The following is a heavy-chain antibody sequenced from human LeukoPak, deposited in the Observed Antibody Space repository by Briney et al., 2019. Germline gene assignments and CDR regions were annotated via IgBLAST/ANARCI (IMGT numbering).Heavy chain of an antibody. CDR1: GFTFTTSW. V-gene: IGHV3-23*01. D-gene: IGHD6-19*01. CDR2: ISGSGGST. CDR3: AKDSLVGGWLVGYSFDS. J-gene: IGHJ4*02. Sequence: GGSLRLSCAASGFTFTTSWMHWFRQAPGKGLEWVSAISGSGGSTYYADSVKGRFTISRDNSKNTLFLQMNSLRAEDTAVYYCAKDSLVGGWLVGYSFDSWGQGTLVTVSS.